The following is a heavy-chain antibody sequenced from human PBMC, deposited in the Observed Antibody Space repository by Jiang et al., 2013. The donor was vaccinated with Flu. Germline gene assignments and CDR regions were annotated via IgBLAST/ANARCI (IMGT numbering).Heavy chain of an antibody. Sequence: GAEVKKPGASVKVSCKASGYTFTSYGISWVRQAPGQGLEWMGWISAYNGNTNYAQKLQGRVTMTTDTSTSTAYMELRSLRSDDTAVYYCASFXLIKDDYYYYGMDVWGQGTTVTVSS. CDR2: ISAYNGNT. CDR3: ASFXLIKDDYYYYGMDV. CDR1: GYTFTSYG. V-gene: IGHV1-18*04. D-gene: IGHD2-15*01. J-gene: IGHJ6*02.